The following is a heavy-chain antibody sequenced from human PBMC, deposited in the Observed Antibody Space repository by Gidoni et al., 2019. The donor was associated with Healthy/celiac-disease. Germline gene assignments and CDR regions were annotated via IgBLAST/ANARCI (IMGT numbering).Heavy chain of an antibody. Sequence: EVQLVESGGGLVQPGGSLRLSCAASGFTVSRNYMSWVRQAPGKGLEWVSFIYSGGSTYYADSVKGRFTISRHNSKNTLYLQMNSLRAEDTAVYYCARDDGYYYDSSGYTALLDWGQGTLVTVFS. V-gene: IGHV3-53*04. CDR1: GFTVSRNY. CDR3: ARDDGYYYDSSGYTALLD. J-gene: IGHJ4*02. D-gene: IGHD3-22*01. CDR2: IYSGGST.